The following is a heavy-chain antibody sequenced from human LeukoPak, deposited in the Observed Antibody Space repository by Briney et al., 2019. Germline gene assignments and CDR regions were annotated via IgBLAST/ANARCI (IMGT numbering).Heavy chain of an antibody. V-gene: IGHV4-59*01. J-gene: IGHJ5*02. Sequence: SETLSLTCTVSGGSISSYYWSWIRQPPGKGLEWIGYTYYSGSTNYNPSLKSRVTISVDTSKNQFSLKLSSVTAADTAVYYCARAPNWSGYYPDWFDPWGQGTLVTVSS. D-gene: IGHD3-3*01. CDR2: TYYSGST. CDR3: ARAPNWSGYYPDWFDP. CDR1: GGSISSYY.